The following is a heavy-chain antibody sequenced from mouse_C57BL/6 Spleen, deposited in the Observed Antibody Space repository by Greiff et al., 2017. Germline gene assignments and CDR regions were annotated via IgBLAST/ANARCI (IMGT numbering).Heavy chain of an antibody. D-gene: IGHD1-1*01. CDR3: ASPYGSSWGYFDY. CDR2: IDPANGNT. J-gene: IGHJ2*01. Sequence: VQLQQSVAELVRPGASVKLSCTASGFNIKNTYMHWVKQRPEQGLEWIGRIDPANGNTKYAPKFPGKATITADTSSNTAYLQLSSLTSEDTAIYYCASPYGSSWGYFDYWGQGTTLTVSS. V-gene: IGHV14-3*01. CDR1: GFNIKNTY.